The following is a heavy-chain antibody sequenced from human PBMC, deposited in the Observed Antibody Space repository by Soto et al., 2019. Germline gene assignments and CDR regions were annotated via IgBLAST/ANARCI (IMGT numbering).Heavy chain of an antibody. CDR3: AKDQGLLWFGELRSGYYYYGMDV. Sequence: GGSLRLSCAASGFTFSSYAMSWVRQAPGKGLEWVSAISGSGGSTYYADSVKGRFTISRDNSKNTLYLQMNSLRAEDTAVYYCAKDQGLLWFGELRSGYYYYGMDVWGQGTTVTVSS. CDR1: GFTFSSYA. D-gene: IGHD3-10*01. J-gene: IGHJ6*02. CDR2: ISGSGGST. V-gene: IGHV3-23*01.